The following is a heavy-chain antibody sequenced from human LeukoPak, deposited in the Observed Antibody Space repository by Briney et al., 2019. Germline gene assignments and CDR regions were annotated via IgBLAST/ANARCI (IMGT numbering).Heavy chain of an antibody. CDR2: ISHEGDTK. D-gene: IGHD2-2*01. Sequence: GGSLTLSCEASGFTFSNFAIHWIRQAPGKGLEWVAVISHEGDTKFHADSVKRRFTISRDNSKHTLYLQMNSLRPEDTAVYYCARDKGACSYCRGTSPFGMDVWGQGTTVTVS. V-gene: IGHV3-30-3*01. CDR3: ARDKGACSYCRGTSPFGMDV. J-gene: IGHJ6*02. CDR1: GFTFSNFA.